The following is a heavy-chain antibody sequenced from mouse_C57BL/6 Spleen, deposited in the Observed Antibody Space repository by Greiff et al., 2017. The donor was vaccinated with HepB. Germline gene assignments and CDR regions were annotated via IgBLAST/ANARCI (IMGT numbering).Heavy chain of an antibody. CDR1: GFSLSTFGLG. J-gene: IGHJ3*01. Sequence: QVTLKECGPGILQPSQTLSLTCSFSGFSLSTFGLGVGWMRQPSGKGREWLAHIWWDDDKYYNPALKSRLTVSKDTSKNQVFLKIANVDTADTATYYCARILGSSYGGFAYWGQGTLVTVSA. D-gene: IGHD1-1*01. CDR2: IWWDDDK. CDR3: ARILGSSYGGFAY. V-gene: IGHV8-8*01.